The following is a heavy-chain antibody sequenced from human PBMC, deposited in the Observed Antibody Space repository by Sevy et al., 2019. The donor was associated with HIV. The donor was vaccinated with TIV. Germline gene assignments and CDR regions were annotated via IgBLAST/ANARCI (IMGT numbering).Heavy chain of an antibody. D-gene: IGHD2-2*01. Sequence: SETLSLTCAVYSGSFSGYYWSWIRQPPGKGLEWIGEINHSGSANYNPSLKSRVTISVDTSKNQFSLKLSSVTAAGTAVYYCARHCSSISCSHAFDIWGLGTMVTVSS. CDR1: SGSFSGYY. J-gene: IGHJ3*02. V-gene: IGHV4-34*01. CDR2: INHSGSA. CDR3: ARHCSSISCSHAFDI.